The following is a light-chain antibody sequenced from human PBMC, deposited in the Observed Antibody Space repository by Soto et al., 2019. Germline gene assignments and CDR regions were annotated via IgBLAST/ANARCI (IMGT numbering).Light chain of an antibody. CDR2: ANN. V-gene: IGLV1-47*01. CDR3: TAWDDNLSAVV. J-gene: IGLJ2*01. CDR1: GSNIGTFY. Sequence: QSVLTQPPSASATPGQGVSVSCSGGGSNIGTFYVSWYQHFPGTAPRLLIYANNQRPSGVPDRFSGSKSGTSASLAISGLRSEDEGYYYCTAWDDNLSAVVFGGGTKLTVL.